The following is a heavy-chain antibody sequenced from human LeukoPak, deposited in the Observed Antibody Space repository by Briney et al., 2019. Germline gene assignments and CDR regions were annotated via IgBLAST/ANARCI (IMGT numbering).Heavy chain of an antibody. J-gene: IGHJ4*02. CDR2: IYYSGST. D-gene: IGHD2-21*02. CDR1: GGSIISGGYY. CDR3: ARAVVGVTYFDY. Sequence: SQTLSLTCTVSGGSIISGGYYWSWIRQHPGKGLEWIGYIYYSGSTYYNPSLKSRVTISVDTSKNQFSLKLSSVTAADTAVYYCARAVVGVTYFDYWGQGTLVTVSS. V-gene: IGHV4-31*03.